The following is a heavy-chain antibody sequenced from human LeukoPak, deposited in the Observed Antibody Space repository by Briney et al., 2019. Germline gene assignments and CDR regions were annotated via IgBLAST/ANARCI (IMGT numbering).Heavy chain of an antibody. V-gene: IGHV4-4*07. CDR2: IYTSGST. D-gene: IGHD6-19*01. CDR1: GGSISSYY. J-gene: IGHJ6*03. CDR3: ARAADVVIRGIAVAGRYYYYYYMDV. Sequence: PSETLSLTCTVSGGSISSYYWSWIRQPAGKGLEWIGRIYTSGSTNYNPSLKSRVTISVDTSKNQFSLKLSSVTAADTAVYYCARAADVVIRGIAVAGRYYYYYYMDVWGKGTTVTVSS.